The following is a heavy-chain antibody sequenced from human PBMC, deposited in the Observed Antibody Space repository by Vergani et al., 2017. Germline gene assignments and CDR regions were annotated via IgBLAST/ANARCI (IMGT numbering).Heavy chain of an antibody. CDR3: ARDYGSSGFQY. Sequence: QVQLVESGGGLVKPGTSLRLSYVTSGFDFSDYYMAWIRQAPGKGPEWIAYISHRGTTISYAESVKGRFTISRDNSKKLLYLQMNSLRADDTALYFCARDYGSSGFQYWGQGTRVTVSS. CDR1: GFDFSDYY. J-gene: IGHJ4*02. CDR2: ISHRGTTI. D-gene: IGHD3-22*01. V-gene: IGHV3-11*04.